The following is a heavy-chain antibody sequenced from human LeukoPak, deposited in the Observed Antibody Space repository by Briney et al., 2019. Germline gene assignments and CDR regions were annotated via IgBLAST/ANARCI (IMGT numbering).Heavy chain of an antibody. Sequence: GGSLRLSCAASGFTFSNAWMSWVRQAPGKGLEWVGRIKSKTDGGTTDYAAPVEGRFTISRDDSKNTLYLQMNSLKTEDTAVYTTDRGIQLWYLGYWGQGTLVTVSS. J-gene: IGHJ4*02. V-gene: IGHV3-15*01. D-gene: IGHD5-18*01. CDR1: GFTFSNAW. CDR2: IKSKTDGGTT. CDR3: DRGIQLWYLGY.